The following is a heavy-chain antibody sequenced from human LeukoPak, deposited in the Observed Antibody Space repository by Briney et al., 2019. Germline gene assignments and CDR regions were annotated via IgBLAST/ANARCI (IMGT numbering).Heavy chain of an antibody. CDR2: INHSGST. J-gene: IGHJ4*02. V-gene: IGHV4-34*01. D-gene: IGHD3-3*01. CDR1: GGSLSGYY. CDR3: ARGPNYDFWSGYYAG. Sequence: SETLSLTCAVYGGSLSGYYWSWIRQPPGKGLEWIREINHSGSTNYNPSLKSRVTISVDTSKNQFSLKLSSVTAADTAVYYCARGPNYDFWSGYYAGGGQGTLVTVSS.